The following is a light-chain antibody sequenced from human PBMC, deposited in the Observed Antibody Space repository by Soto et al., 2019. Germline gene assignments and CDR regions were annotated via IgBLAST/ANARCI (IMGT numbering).Light chain of an antibody. Sequence: EIVLTQSPATMSLSPGAMATLSCRASQIVGTVLVWYQQKPGQAPRLLIHDASIRDNGIPDRFRGSGSGTDVPPTISSLQPEDFGVYYCQQRSNWPSLIFGGGTKVEIK. V-gene: IGKV3-11*01. CDR3: QQRSNWPSLI. CDR2: DAS. CDR1: QIVGTV. J-gene: IGKJ4*01.